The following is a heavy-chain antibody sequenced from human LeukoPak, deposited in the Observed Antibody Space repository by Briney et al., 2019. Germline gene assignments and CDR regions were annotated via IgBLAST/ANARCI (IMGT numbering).Heavy chain of an antibody. V-gene: IGHV3-43*02. CDR3: AKDTSLGYSSSWYGY. J-gene: IGHJ4*02. CDR1: GFTFDDYA. D-gene: IGHD6-13*01. Sequence: PGGSLRLSCAASGFTFDDYAMHWVRHAPGKGLEWVSLISGDGGSTYYADSVKGRFTISRDNSKNSLYLQMNSLRTEDTALYYCAKDTSLGYSSSWYGYWGQGTLVTVSS. CDR2: ISGDGGST.